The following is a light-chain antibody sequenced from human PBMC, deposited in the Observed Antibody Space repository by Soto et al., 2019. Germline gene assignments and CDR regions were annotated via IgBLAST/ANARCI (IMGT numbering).Light chain of an antibody. CDR1: SSDIGSYNH. CDR2: AVS. J-gene: IGLJ1*01. Sequence: QSVLTQPASVSGSPGQSITISCSGTSSDIGSYNHVAWYQQFPRKSPKLMIYAVSDRPPGVSDRFSGSKSGITASLTISGLQTEDEADYYCISYTDRQSYLFGNGTKVTVL. CDR3: ISYTDRQSYL. V-gene: IGLV2-14*03.